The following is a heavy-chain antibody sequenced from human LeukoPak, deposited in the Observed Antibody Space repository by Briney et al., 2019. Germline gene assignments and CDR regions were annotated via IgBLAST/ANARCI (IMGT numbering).Heavy chain of an antibody. V-gene: IGHV4-39*07. CDR1: GGSISSNSYY. Sequence: SETLSLTCTVSGGSISSNSYYWGWIRQPPEKGLEWIGSIYYSGSTYYNPSLKSRVTISVDRSKNQFSLKLSSVTAADTAVYYCARRYYADYGFDYWGQGTLVTVSS. J-gene: IGHJ4*02. CDR2: IYYSGST. D-gene: IGHD4-17*01. CDR3: ARRYYADYGFDY.